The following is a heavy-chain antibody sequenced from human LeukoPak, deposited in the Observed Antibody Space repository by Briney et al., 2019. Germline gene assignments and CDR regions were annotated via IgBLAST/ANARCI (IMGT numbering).Heavy chain of an antibody. Sequence: PSETLSLTCTVSGGSISSYYWSWIRQPPGKGLEWIGSIYYIGSTYYNPSLKSRVTISVDTSKNQFSLKLSSVTAADTAVYYCARFNGSGSYYRDNWFDPWGQGTLVTVSS. CDR3: ARFNGSGSYYRDNWFDP. D-gene: IGHD3-10*01. CDR1: GGSISSYY. CDR2: IYYIGST. J-gene: IGHJ5*02. V-gene: IGHV4-59*05.